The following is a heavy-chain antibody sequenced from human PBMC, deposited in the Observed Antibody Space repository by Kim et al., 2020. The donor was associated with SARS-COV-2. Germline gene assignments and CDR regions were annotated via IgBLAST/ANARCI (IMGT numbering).Heavy chain of an antibody. Sequence: SETLSLTCAVYGGSFSGYYWSWIRQPPGKGLEWIGEINHSGSTNYNPSLKSRVTISVDTSKNQFSLKLSSVTAADTAVYYCARGKPYGSGSYYPYYYYYGMDVWGQGTTVTVSS. J-gene: IGHJ6*02. CDR2: INHSGST. V-gene: IGHV4-34*01. D-gene: IGHD3-10*01. CDR1: GGSFSGYY. CDR3: ARGKPYGSGSYYPYYYYYGMDV.